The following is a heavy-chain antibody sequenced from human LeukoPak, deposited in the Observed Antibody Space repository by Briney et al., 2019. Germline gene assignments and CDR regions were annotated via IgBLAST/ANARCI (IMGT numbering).Heavy chain of an antibody. CDR3: AARETLEGILFTMIPGYFDD. CDR1: GGSFSGYY. D-gene: IGHD3-22*01. Sequence: SETLSLTCAVYGGSFSGYYWGWVRQPPGKGLEGIGEINHRGSINYNPSLKSRVTISVDTSKNQFSLKPSSVTAADTAVYYRAARETLEGILFTMIPGYFDDWGQGTQVTVSS. J-gene: IGHJ4*02. V-gene: IGHV4-34*01. CDR2: INHRGSI.